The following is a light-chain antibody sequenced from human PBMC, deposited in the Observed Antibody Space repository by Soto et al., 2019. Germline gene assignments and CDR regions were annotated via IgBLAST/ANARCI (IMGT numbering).Light chain of an antibody. V-gene: IGKV3-20*01. J-gene: IGKJ4*01. CDR1: QSVGNNY. CDR3: HQYAYAPLT. CDR2: RAS. Sequence: EIVLTQSPGTLSLSPGERATLSCRASQSVGNNYLAWYQQKPGQPPSLLIYRASTRATGIPDRFSGSGSGADFALTISRLEPEDFAVYYCHQYAYAPLTFGGGTKVEIK.